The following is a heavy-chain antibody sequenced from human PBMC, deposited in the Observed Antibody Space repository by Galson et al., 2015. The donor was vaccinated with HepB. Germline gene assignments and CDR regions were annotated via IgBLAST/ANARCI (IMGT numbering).Heavy chain of an antibody. CDR1: GFTVSSYY. J-gene: IGHJ4*02. CDR3: ARAGYSRSLAF. CDR2: YRDGNT. Sequence: SLRLSCAASGFTVSSYYMTWVRQASGKGLEWVSVYRDGNTYFADSVKGRFTISRDKSKNTLSLQMNSLRAEDTAVYYCARAGYSRSLAFWGQGTLVTVSS. V-gene: IGHV3-53*01. D-gene: IGHD5-12*01.